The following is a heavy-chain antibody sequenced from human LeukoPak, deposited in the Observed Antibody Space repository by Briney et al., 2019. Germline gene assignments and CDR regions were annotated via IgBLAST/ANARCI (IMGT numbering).Heavy chain of an antibody. Sequence: GGSLRLSCAASGFTFSSYGMHWVRQAPGKGLEWVAVISYDGSNKYYADSVKGRFTISRDNSKNTLYLQMNSLRAEDTAVYYCAKDGGVYKFGLFDYWGQGTLVTVSS. J-gene: IGHJ4*02. CDR2: ISYDGSNK. D-gene: IGHD3/OR15-3a*01. CDR1: GFTFSSYG. CDR3: AKDGGVYKFGLFDY. V-gene: IGHV3-30*18.